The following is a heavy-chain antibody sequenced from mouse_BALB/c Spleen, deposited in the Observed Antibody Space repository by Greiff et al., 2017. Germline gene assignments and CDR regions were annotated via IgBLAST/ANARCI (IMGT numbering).Heavy chain of an antibody. CDR1: GFSLTSYG. D-gene: IGHD2-3*01. CDR3: ARNDGYYYAMDY. V-gene: IGHV2-2*02. CDR2: IWSGGST. J-gene: IGHJ4*01. Sequence: VMLVESGPGLVQPSQSLSITCTVSGFSLTSYGVHWVRQSPGKGLEWLGVIWSGGSTDYNAAFISRLSISKDNSKSQVFFKMNSLQANDTAIYYCARNDGYYYAMDYWGQGTSVTVSS.